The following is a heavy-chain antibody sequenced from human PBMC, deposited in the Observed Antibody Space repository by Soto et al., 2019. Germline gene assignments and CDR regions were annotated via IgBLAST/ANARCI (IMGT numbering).Heavy chain of an antibody. J-gene: IGHJ4*02. Sequence: EVQLLESGGVLIQPGGSLRLSCAASGFTFGSCAMRWVRQAPGEGLEWVSTITDTGGDANYADSVRGRFTISRDNSKKTLYRQVSSIRADDSAVYFCAGGSKDSYPGSRIFDFWGRGTLVTVSS. D-gene: IGHD3-10*01. CDR3: AGGSKDSYPGSRIFDF. CDR2: ITDTGGDA. CDR1: GFTFGSCA. V-gene: IGHV3-23*01.